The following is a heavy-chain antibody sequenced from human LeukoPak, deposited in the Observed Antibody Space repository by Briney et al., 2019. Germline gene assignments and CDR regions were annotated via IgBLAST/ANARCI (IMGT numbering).Heavy chain of an antibody. Sequence: ASVKVSCKASGYTFTSYGISWVRQAPGQGLEWMGWISAYNGNTNYAQKLQGRVTMTTDTSTSTAYMELRSLRSDDTAVYYCAREREYSSSSWDYYYYMDVWGKGTTVTVSS. J-gene: IGHJ6*03. CDR3: AREREYSSSSWDYYYYMDV. V-gene: IGHV1-18*01. D-gene: IGHD6-6*01. CDR1: GYTFTSYG. CDR2: ISAYNGNT.